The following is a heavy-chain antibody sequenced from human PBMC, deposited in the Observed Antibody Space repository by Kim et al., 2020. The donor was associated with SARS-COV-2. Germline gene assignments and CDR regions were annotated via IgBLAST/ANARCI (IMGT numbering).Heavy chain of an antibody. J-gene: IGHJ4*02. Sequence: HNPSLKSRVTISVDTSKNQFSLKLSSVTAADTAVYYCARQLVGATAFDYWGQGTLVTVSS. V-gene: IGHV4-39*01. CDR3: ARQLVGATAFDY. D-gene: IGHD1-26*01.